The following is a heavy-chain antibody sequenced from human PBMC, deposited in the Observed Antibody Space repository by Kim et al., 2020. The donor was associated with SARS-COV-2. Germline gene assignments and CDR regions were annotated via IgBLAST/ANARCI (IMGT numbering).Heavy chain of an antibody. D-gene: IGHD2-21*02. CDR3: ARDQVPYCGGDCYSYWFDP. J-gene: IGHJ5*02. V-gene: IGHV4-59*01. Sequence: SRVTISVDTSKNQFSLKLSSVTAADTAVYYCARDQVPYCGGDCYSYWFDPWGQGTLVTVSS.